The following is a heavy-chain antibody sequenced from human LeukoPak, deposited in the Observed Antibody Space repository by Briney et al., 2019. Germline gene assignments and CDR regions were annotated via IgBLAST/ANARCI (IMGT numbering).Heavy chain of an antibody. D-gene: IGHD2-2*01. CDR3: ARDFGARSTSREYYYYYMDV. V-gene: IGHV1-2*02. J-gene: IGHJ6*03. Sequence: ASVKVSCKASGYTFTGYYMHWVRQAPGQGLEWMGWINPNSGGTNYAQKFQGRVTMTRDTSISTAYMELSRLRSDDTAVYYCARDFGARSTSREYYYYYMDVWGKGTTVTVSS. CDR1: GYTFTGYY. CDR2: INPNSGGT.